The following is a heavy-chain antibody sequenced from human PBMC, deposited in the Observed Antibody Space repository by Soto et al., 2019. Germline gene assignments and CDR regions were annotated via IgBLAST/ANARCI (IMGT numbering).Heavy chain of an antibody. D-gene: IGHD2-8*02. J-gene: IGHJ4*02. CDR1: GGSFSGYY. Sequence: QVQLQQWGAGLLKPSETLSLTCAVYGGSFSGYYWTWIRQPPGTGLEWIGEINHSGSTNYNPSLNSRVTISVGTSKNQFSLKLTSVTAADTAVYYCARDKITGLFDYWGQGTLVTVSS. CDR2: INHSGST. V-gene: IGHV4-34*01. CDR3: ARDKITGLFDY.